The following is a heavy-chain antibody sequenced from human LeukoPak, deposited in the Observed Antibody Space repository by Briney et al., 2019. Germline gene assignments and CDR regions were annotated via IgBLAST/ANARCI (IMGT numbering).Heavy chain of an antibody. CDR3: AKVSGWYVLDY. D-gene: IGHD6-19*01. J-gene: IGHJ4*02. CDR1: GFTFSSYA. CDR2: ISYDGSNK. Sequence: QTGGSLRLSCAASGFTFSSYAMHWVRQAPGKGLEWVAVISYDGSNKYYADSVKGRFTISRDNSKNTLYLQMNSLRAEDTAVYYCAKVSGWYVLDYWGQGTLVTVSS. V-gene: IGHV3-30*04.